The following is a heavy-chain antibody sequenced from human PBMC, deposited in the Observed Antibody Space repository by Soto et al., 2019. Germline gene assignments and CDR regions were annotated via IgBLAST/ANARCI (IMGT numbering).Heavy chain of an antibody. CDR2: IIPIFETA. V-gene: IGHV1-69*01. Sequence: QVQLVQSGAEMKKPGSSVKVSCKVSGDSFSSYAISWVRQAPGEGLEWVGGIIPIFETANYAQNFQGRVKVPAVESTTTAYLEVTRLRPQDTAVFYCAASDSSSWQHDYWGQGTLITVSS. CDR1: GDSFSSYA. J-gene: IGHJ4*02. D-gene: IGHD6-13*01. CDR3: AASDSSSWQHDY.